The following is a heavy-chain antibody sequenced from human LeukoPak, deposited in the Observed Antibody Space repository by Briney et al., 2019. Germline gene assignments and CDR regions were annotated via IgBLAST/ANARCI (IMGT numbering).Heavy chain of an antibody. CDR3: ARTRYYYNSRSYGAPYYFDY. J-gene: IGHJ4*02. Sequence: SETLSLTCTVSGGSISTSSYYWGWIRQPPGKGLEWIGSIYYSGSTYYNPSLKSRVTISVDTSKNQFSLKLSSVTAADTAVYYCARTRYYYNSRSYGAPYYFDYWGQGTLVTVSS. V-gene: IGHV4-39*01. CDR2: IYYSGST. CDR1: GGSISTSSYY. D-gene: IGHD3-10*01.